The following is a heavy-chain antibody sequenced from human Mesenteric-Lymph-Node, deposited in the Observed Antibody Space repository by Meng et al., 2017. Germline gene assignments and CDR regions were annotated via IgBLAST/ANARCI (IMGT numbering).Heavy chain of an antibody. D-gene: IGHD3-22*01. J-gene: IGHJ4*02. Sequence: GESLKISCAASGFTFSTYAMSWVRQAPGKGLEWVSAISGSGGSTYYAGSVKGRFTISRDNSKNTLYLQMNSLRAEDTAVYYCAKETSITMIVVVITAVDYWGQGTLVTVSS. CDR1: GFTFSTYA. CDR2: ISGSGGST. CDR3: AKETSITMIVVVITAVDY. V-gene: IGHV3-23*01.